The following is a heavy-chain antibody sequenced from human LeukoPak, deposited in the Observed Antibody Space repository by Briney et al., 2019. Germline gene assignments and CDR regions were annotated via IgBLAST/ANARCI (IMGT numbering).Heavy chain of an antibody. V-gene: IGHV3-23*01. J-gene: IGHJ4*02. CDR2: ISGSGGST. CDR1: GFTFSSYA. D-gene: IGHD4-17*01. Sequence: LGGSLRLSCAASGFTFSSYAMSWVRQAPGKGLEWVSAISGSGGSTYYADSVKGRFTISRDNSKNTLYLQVNSLRAEDTAVYYCAKEGDYGDYQIPYWGQGTLVTVSS. CDR3: AKEGDYGDYQIPY.